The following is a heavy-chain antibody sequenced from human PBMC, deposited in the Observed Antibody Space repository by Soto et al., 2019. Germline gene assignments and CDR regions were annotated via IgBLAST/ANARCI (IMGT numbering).Heavy chain of an antibody. CDR3: ARVLYYGSGTSDR. V-gene: IGHV4-30-4*01. CDR1: GGSISSGDYY. D-gene: IGHD3-10*01. Sequence: LSLTCTVSGGSISSGDYYWSWIRQPPGKGLEWIGYIYYSGSTYYNPSLKSRVTISVDTSKNQFSLKLSSVTAADTAVYYCARVLYYGSGTSDRWGQGTLVTVSS. J-gene: IGHJ5*02. CDR2: IYYSGST.